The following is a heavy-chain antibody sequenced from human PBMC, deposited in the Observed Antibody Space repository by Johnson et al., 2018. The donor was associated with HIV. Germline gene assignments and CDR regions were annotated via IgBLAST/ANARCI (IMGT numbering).Heavy chain of an antibody. D-gene: IGHD2-21*01. Sequence: VQLVESGGGLIQPGGSLRLSCAVSGLSVSINYITWFRQAPGKGLEWVSVIHSGGSTYYADSVEGRFTISRDNSKNTVLLQMNSLRVEDTAVYYCARGGHCGGDCAGAKQALDIWGQGTRVTVSS. CDR3: ARGGHCGGDCAGAKQALDI. J-gene: IGHJ3*02. CDR2: IHSGGST. CDR1: GLSVSINY. V-gene: IGHV3-53*01.